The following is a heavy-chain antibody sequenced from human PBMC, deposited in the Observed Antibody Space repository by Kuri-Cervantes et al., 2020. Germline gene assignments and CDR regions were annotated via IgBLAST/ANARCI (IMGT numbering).Heavy chain of an antibody. J-gene: IGHJ6*02. CDR3: AREGSTVYYYYYYGMDV. D-gene: IGHD3-10*01. V-gene: IGHV4-61*02. CDR2: IYTSGST. CDR1: GGSISSGGYS. Sequence: SETLSLTCAVSGGSISSGGYSWSWIRQPAGKGLEWIGRIYTSGSTNYNPSLKSRVTMSVDTSKNQFSLKLSSVTAADTAVYYCAREGSTVYYYYYYGMDVWGQGTTVTVSS.